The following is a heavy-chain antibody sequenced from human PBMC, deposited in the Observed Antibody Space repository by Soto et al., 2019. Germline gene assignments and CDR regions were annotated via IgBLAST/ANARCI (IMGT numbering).Heavy chain of an antibody. Sequence: LRLSCATSRFMFNDYAMYWVRQAPGQGLEWVAMISSDGNHQFYVDNVRGRFTVSRDNSKNTLNLQMNSLRPEDTAVYYCSRGTYYPQSSGLHADYWGPGTVVTVSS. CDR1: RFMFNDYA. CDR2: ISSDGNHQ. J-gene: IGHJ4*02. V-gene: IGHV3-30*03. D-gene: IGHD3-22*01. CDR3: SRGTYYPQSSGLHADY.